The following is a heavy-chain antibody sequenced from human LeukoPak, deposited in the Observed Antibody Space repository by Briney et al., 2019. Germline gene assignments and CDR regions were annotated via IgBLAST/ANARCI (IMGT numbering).Heavy chain of an antibody. CDR3: AKPLNYYGSGSYYQVFVY. CDR1: GFTFSNYS. Sequence: GESLRLSCAASGFTFSNYSMSWVRQAPGKGLEWVSSISGSGGSTYYVESVKGRLTISRDNSKNTLYLQMNSLRREDTAVYYCAKPLNYYGSGSYYQVFVYWGQGTLVTVSS. CDR2: ISGSGGST. J-gene: IGHJ4*02. D-gene: IGHD3-10*01. V-gene: IGHV3-23*01.